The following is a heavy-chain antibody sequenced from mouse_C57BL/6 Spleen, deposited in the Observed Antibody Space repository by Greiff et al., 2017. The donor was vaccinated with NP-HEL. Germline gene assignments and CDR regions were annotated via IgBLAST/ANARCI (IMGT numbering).Heavy chain of an antibody. CDR3: ARTGVFYYGSSYVNYYFDY. Sequence: VQLQQSGPELVKPGASVKISCKASGYTFTDYYMNWVKQSHGKSLEWIGDINPNNGGTSYNQKFKGKATLTVDKSSSTAYMELRSLTSEDSAVYYCARTGVFYYGSSYVNYYFDYWGQGTTLTVSS. V-gene: IGHV1-26*01. CDR2: INPNNGGT. D-gene: IGHD1-1*01. CDR1: GYTFTDYY. J-gene: IGHJ2*01.